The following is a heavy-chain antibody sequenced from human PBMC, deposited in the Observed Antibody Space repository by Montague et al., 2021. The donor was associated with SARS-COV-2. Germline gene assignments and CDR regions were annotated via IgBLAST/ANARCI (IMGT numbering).Heavy chain of an antibody. D-gene: IGHD1-14*01. CDR2: TYFRSKWYS. CDR3: TRSWGWKEPHYYFDH. Sequence: CAISGDSVSSNSAAWNWIRQSPSRGLEWLGRTYFRSKWYSEYAFSVKGRITINAGTSTNQFSLQVNSVTPEDTAIYYCTRSWGWKEPHYYFDHWGQGTLVIVSS. J-gene: IGHJ4*02. V-gene: IGHV6-1*01. CDR1: GDSVSSNSAA.